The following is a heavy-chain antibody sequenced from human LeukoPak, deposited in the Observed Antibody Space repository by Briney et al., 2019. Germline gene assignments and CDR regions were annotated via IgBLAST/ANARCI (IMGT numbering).Heavy chain of an antibody. CDR2: IYYSGST. V-gene: IGHV4-39*01. Sequence: SETLSLTCSVSGGSVSSSSYYWGWIRQPPGKGLEWIGSIYYSGSTYYNPSLKSRVTISVDTSKNQFSLKLSSVTAADTAVYYCARRTSRYYFDYWGQGTLVTVSS. J-gene: IGHJ4*02. CDR3: ARRTSRYYFDY. CDR1: GGSVSSSSYY. D-gene: IGHD6-6*01.